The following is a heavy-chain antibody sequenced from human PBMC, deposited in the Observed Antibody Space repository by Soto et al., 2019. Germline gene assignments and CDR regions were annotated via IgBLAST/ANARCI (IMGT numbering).Heavy chain of an antibody. V-gene: IGHV3-11*01. Sequence: PGGSLRLSCAASGFTFSDYYMSWIRQAPGKGLEWVSYISSSGSTIYYADSVKGRFTISRDNAKNSLYLQMNSLRAEDTAVYYCARVRKRELGIWFDPWGQGTLVTVSS. CDR3: ARVRKRELGIWFDP. CDR1: GFTFSDYY. D-gene: IGHD1-26*01. CDR2: ISSSGSTI. J-gene: IGHJ5*02.